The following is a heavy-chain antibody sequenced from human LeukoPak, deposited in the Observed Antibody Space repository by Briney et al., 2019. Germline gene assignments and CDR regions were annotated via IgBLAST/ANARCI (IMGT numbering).Heavy chain of an antibody. D-gene: IGHD6-13*01. V-gene: IGHV3-23*01. CDR2: ISGSGGST. J-gene: IGHJ4*02. CDR3: AKGQAAAGRVFDY. CDR1: GFTFSSYA. Sequence: GGSLRLSCAASGFTFSSYAMSWVSQAPGKGLEWVSAISGSGGSTYYADSVKGRFTTSRDNSKNTLYLQMNSLRAEDTAIYYCAKGQAAAGRVFDYWGQGTLVTVSS.